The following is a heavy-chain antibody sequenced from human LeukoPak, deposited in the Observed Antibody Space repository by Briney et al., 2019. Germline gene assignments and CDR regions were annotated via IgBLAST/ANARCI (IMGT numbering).Heavy chain of an antibody. Sequence: GSSVKVSCMASGGTFNNYAINWVRQAPGQGLEWMGGIIPIFGSSNYAQKFQGRVTITADESTTTAYMELSSLRSEDTAVYYCARVTHTELSTWFDPWGQGTLVTVSS. CDR1: GGTFNNYA. CDR2: IIPIFGSS. CDR3: ARVTHTELSTWFDP. V-gene: IGHV1-69*01. D-gene: IGHD5-18*01. J-gene: IGHJ5*02.